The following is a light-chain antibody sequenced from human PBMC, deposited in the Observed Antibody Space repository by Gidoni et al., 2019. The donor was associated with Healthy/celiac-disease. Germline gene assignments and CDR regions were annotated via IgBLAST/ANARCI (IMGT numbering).Light chain of an antibody. CDR3: QQRSNWPPIT. V-gene: IGKV3-11*01. CDR2: DAS. Sequence: ILLTQSPATLSLSPGERATLSCRASQSVSSYLDWYQQKPGQAPRLLIYDASSRPTGIPARFSGSGSGTDFTLTISSLEPEDFAVYYCQQRSNWPPITFGQGTRLEIK. J-gene: IGKJ5*01. CDR1: QSVSSY.